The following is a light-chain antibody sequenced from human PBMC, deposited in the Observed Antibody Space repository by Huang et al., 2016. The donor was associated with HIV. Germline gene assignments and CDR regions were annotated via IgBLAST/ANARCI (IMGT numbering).Light chain of an antibody. Sequence: DIQMTQSPSSLSASVGDRVTITCRASQSISNYLNWYQHKPGKAPRVLIYAASSLESGVPSRFSGRGSGTDFTLTITSLQPEEFATYYCQQSYSTTFTFGPGTKVDIK. J-gene: IGKJ3*01. V-gene: IGKV1-39*01. CDR3: QQSYSTTFT. CDR1: QSISNY. CDR2: AAS.